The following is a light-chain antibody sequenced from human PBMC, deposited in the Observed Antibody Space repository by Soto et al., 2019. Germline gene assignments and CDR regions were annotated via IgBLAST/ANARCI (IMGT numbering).Light chain of an antibody. CDR2: GAS. CDR1: RSVGTT. V-gene: IGKV3-15*01. Sequence: EMVMTQSPATLSVSPGERVILSCRASRSVGTTLAWYQQKPGQAPSLLIYGASTRATGIPARFSGSGSGTDFTLTSSSLQSEDFAVYYCQQDNNLPDMYTFGQGTKLEIK. J-gene: IGKJ2*01. CDR3: QQDNNLPDMYT.